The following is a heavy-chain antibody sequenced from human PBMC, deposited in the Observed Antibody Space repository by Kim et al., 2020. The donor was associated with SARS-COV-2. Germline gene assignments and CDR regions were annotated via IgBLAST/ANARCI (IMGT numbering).Heavy chain of an antibody. CDR3: ARRRTGIAVAGTVSYFDS. CDR1: GGSISSSSYY. CDR2: IYYSGST. Sequence: SETLSLTCTVSGGSISSSSYYWGWIRQPPGKGLEWIGSIYYSGSTYYNPSLKSRVPISVDTSKNQFSLKLSSVTAADTAVYYCARRRTGIAVAGTVSYFDSWGPGTLVTVSS. J-gene: IGHJ4*02. V-gene: IGHV4-39*01. D-gene: IGHD6-19*01.